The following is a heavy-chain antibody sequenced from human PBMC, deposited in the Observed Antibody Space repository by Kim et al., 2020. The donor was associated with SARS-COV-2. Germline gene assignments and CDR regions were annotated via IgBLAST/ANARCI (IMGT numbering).Heavy chain of an antibody. D-gene: IGHD3-10*01. J-gene: IGHJ3*02. CDR3: ARAFGGVRGVRCAFDI. V-gene: IGHV4-31*03. CDR1: GGSISSGGYY. CDR2: IYYSGST. Sequence: SETLSLTCTVSGGSISSGGYYWSWIRQHPGKGLEWIGYIYYSGSTYYNPSLKSRVTISVDTSKNQFSLKLSSVTAADTAVYYCARAFGGVRGVRCAFDIWGQGTMVTVSS.